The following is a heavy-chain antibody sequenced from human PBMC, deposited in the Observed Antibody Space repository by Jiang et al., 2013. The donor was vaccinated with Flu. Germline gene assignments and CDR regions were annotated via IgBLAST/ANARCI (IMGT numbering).Heavy chain of an antibody. CDR1: GFTFSYYG. Sequence: GGGVVQPGRSLRLSCAASGFTFSYYGMHWVRQAPGKGPEWVAFIWYDGSNKYYADSLKGRFTISRDNSKNTLFLQMDSLRGEDTALYYCVRDRFAMATTLQDGFDIWGQGTMVTVSS. V-gene: IGHV3-33*08. D-gene: IGHD5-24*01. CDR3: VRDRFAMATTLQDGFDI. J-gene: IGHJ3*02. CDR2: IWYDGSNK.